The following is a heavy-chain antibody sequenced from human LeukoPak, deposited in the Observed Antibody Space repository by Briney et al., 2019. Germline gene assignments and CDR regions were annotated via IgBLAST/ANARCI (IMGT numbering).Heavy chain of an antibody. D-gene: IGHD3-22*01. CDR2: INQDGSEK. Sequence: PGGSLRLSCVASGFTFSNYWMTWFRQTPGKGLEWVGNINQDGSEKYYLDSVRGRFTISRDNAKNSLYLQMNSLRAEDTAVYYCAKDVESDSSGYYYQTFDYWGQGTLATVSS. CDR1: GFTFSNYW. J-gene: IGHJ4*02. V-gene: IGHV3-7*01. CDR3: AKDVESDSSGYYYQTFDY.